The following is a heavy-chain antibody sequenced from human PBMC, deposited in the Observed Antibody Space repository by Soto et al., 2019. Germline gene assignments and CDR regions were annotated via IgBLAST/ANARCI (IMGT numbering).Heavy chain of an antibody. CDR1: GYVFTNYG. V-gene: IGHV1-18*01. D-gene: IGHD6-13*01. Sequence: HVQLVQSEAEVKKPGASVKVSCKPSGYVFTNYGLSWVRQAPGQGLEWMAWISPYDGNTHYAQNLQGRVTVTTDTSTSTAYMELRSLRSDDTAVYFCARDDRAAAAGTTFYLDYWGQGTLVTVSS. CDR3: ARDDRAAAAGTTFYLDY. J-gene: IGHJ4*02. CDR2: ISPYDGNT.